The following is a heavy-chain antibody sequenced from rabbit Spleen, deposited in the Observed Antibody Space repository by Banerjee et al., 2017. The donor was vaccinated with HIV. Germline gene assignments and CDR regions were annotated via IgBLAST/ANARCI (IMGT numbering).Heavy chain of an antibody. CDR1: GFSFSDYDV. V-gene: IGHV1S45*01. CDR2: INTATGKT. CDR3: ARGDAGTNYWIGL. Sequence: QEQLVESGGGLVQPEGSLKLTCKASGFSFSDYDVSWFVRQAPGKGLEWIACINTATGKTVYASWAKGRFTISKPTSNTVPLQMTSRTAADTATYFCARGDAGTNYWIGLWGQGTLVTVS. J-gene: IGHJ3*01. D-gene: IGHD8-1*01.